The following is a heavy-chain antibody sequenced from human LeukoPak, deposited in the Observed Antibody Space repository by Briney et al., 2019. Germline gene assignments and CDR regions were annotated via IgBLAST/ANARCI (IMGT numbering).Heavy chain of an antibody. Sequence: GGSLRLSCAASGFTFDNYAMHWVRQAPGKGLEWVSGINWNSGSIGYADSVKGRFTISRDNAKNSLYLQMNSLRAEDTAVYYCASSAVYSSGRLDYWGQGTLVTVSS. CDR1: GFTFDNYA. J-gene: IGHJ4*02. V-gene: IGHV3-9*01. D-gene: IGHD6-19*01. CDR2: INWNSGSI. CDR3: ASSAVYSSGRLDY.